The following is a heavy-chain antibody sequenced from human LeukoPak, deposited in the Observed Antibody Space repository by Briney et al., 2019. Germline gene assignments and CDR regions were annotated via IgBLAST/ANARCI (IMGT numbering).Heavy chain of an antibody. Sequence: SETLSLTCTVSGGSISSSSYYWGWIRQPPGKGLEWIGSIYYSGSTYYNPSLKSQVTISVDTSKNQFSLKLSSVTAADTAVYYCARLVEMATTYFDYWGQGTLVTVSS. D-gene: IGHD5-24*01. V-gene: IGHV4-39*01. CDR2: IYYSGST. CDR1: GGSISSSSYY. CDR3: ARLVEMATTYFDY. J-gene: IGHJ4*02.